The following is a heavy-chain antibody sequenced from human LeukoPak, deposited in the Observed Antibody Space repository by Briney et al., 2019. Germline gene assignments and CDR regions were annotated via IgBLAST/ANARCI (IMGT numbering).Heavy chain of an antibody. CDR2: IYTSGST. D-gene: IGHD1-26*01. V-gene: IGHV4-61*02. CDR1: GGSISSVCYY. J-gene: IGHJ4*02. CDR3: ARGVVGATTDFDY. Sequence: SQTLSLTCTVSGGSISSVCYYWSWSRQPAGMGLEWIGRIYTSGSTNYNPSLKSRVTISVDTSKNQFSLKLSSVTAADTAVYYCARGVVGATTDFDYWGQGTLVTVSS.